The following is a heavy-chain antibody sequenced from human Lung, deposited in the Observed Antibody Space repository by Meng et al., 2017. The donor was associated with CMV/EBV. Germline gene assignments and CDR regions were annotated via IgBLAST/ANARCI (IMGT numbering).Heavy chain of an antibody. D-gene: IGHD1-26*01. V-gene: IGHV3-48*04. J-gene: IGHJ4*02. CDR2: ISSSSSTI. CDR1: GFTFSSYT. CDR3: ARGGGSYSGDY. Sequence: GGSLRLSCAASGFTFSSYTMNWVRQAPGKGLEWVSYISSSSSTIYYADSVKGRFTISRDNAKNSLYLQMNSLRAEDTAVYYCARGGGSYSGDYWGQGALVTVYS.